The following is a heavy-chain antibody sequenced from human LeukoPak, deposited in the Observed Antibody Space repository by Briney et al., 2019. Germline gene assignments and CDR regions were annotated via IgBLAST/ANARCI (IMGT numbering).Heavy chain of an antibody. CDR2: INPNSGGT. Sequence: GASVKVSCKASGYTFTGYYMHWVRQAPGQGLEWMGWINPNSGGTNYAQKFQGRVTMARDTSISTAYMELSRLRSDDTAVYYCARDRVRKTPPKSFDYWGQGTLVTVSS. CDR3: ARDRVRKTPPKSFDY. J-gene: IGHJ4*02. V-gene: IGHV1-2*02. CDR1: GYTFTGYY. D-gene: IGHD2-21*01.